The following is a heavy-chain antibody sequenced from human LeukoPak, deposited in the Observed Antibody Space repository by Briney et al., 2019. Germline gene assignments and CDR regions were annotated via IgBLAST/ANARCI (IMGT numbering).Heavy chain of an antibody. CDR3: AKLIDYYGSGSLTRFDY. D-gene: IGHD3-10*01. V-gene: IGHV3-23*01. J-gene: IGHJ4*02. CDR1: GFTFKFSP. CDR2: ISGGDIAT. Sequence: GGSLRLSCAASGFTFKFSPMSWVRQAPGKGLEWVSAISGGDIATYYADSVKGRFTISRDDSKNTLYLQMNSLRADDTAVYYCAKLIDYYGSGSLTRFDYWGQGTLVTVSS.